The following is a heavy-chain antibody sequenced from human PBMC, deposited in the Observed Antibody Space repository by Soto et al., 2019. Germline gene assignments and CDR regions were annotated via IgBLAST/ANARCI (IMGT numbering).Heavy chain of an antibody. D-gene: IGHD3-22*01. CDR2: IYTSGST. CDR3: ARARYYDSSGYYHFEYYYGMDV. Sequence: SETLSLTCTVSGGSISSYYWSWIRQPAGKGLEWIGRIYTSGSTNYNPSLKSRVTMSVDTSKNQFSLKLSSVTAADTAVYYCARARYYDSSGYYHFEYYYGMDVWGQGTTVTVSS. CDR1: GGSISSYY. V-gene: IGHV4-4*07. J-gene: IGHJ6*02.